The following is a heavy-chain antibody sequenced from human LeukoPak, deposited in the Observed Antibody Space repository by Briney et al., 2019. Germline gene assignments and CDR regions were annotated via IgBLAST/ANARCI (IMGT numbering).Heavy chain of an antibody. J-gene: IGHJ4*02. D-gene: IGHD3-22*01. CDR3: ARDPNYYDSSGYYYY. CDR2: INPNSGGT. CDR1: GYTFTGYY. V-gene: IGHV1-2*02. Sequence: RASVKVSCKASGYTFTGYYMHWVRQAPGQGLEWMGWINPNSGGTNYAQKFQGRVTMTRDTSISTAYMELSRLRSDDTAVYYCARDPNYYDSSGYYYYWGQGTLVTVSS.